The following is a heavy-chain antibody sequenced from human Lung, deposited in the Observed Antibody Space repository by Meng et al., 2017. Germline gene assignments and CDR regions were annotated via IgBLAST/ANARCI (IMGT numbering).Heavy chain of an antibody. D-gene: IGHD3-22*01. CDR2: IRSKTKTYAT. CDR1: GFTFSGSA. CDR3: TCISDYYDSSAFRDDY. V-gene: IGHV3-73*01. J-gene: IGHJ4*02. Sequence: GESLKISCAASGFTFSGSAVHWVRQASGKGLEWVGRIRSKTKTYATTYAASVRGRFTIYRDDSKNTAFLQMSRLQVEDTAVYYCTCISDYYDSSAFRDDYWGQGALVTVSS.